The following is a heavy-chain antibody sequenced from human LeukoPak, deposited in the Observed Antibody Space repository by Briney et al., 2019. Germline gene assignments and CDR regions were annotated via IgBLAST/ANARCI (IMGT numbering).Heavy chain of an antibody. D-gene: IGHD3-10*01. J-gene: IGHJ6*03. V-gene: IGHV3-53*01. CDR1: GFTVSSNY. CDR2: IYSGGST. Sequence: GGSLRLSCAASGFTVSSNYMSWVRQAPGKGLEWVSVIYSGGSTYYADSVKGRFTISRDNSKNTLYLQMNSLRAEDTAVYYCARVNGEFLPTYYYYYMDVWGKGTTVTVSS. CDR3: ARVNGEFLPTYYYYYMDV.